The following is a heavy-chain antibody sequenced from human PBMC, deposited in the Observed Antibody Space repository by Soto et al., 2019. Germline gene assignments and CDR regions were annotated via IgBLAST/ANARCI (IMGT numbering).Heavy chain of an antibody. CDR2: SYYSGST. Sequence: SETLSLTCTVSGGSVSSGSYYWSWIRRPAGKGLEWIGYSYYSGSTNYNPSLKSRVTISVDTSKNQFSLKLSSVTAADTAVYYCARDMIRCGEYVGGCWFDPWGQGTLVTVSS. CDR1: GGSVSSGSYY. V-gene: IGHV4-61*01. CDR3: ARDMIRCGEYVGGCWFDP. D-gene: IGHD3-10*01. J-gene: IGHJ5*02.